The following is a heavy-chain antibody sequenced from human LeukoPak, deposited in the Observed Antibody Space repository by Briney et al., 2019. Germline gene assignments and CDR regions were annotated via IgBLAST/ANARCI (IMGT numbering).Heavy chain of an antibody. D-gene: IGHD6-19*01. CDR1: GDSISSDNY. J-gene: IGHJ5*02. CDR2: VYRTGDT. CDR3: ARHPYGLVREAYFDP. Sequence: SETLSLTCAVPGDSISSDNYWGWIRQPPGKGLEWIGSVYRTGDTNCNPSLKSRVTISIDTSKNQFSLRLTSVTAADTAVYYCARHPYGLVREAYFDPWGQGTLVTVSS. V-gene: IGHV4-38-2*01.